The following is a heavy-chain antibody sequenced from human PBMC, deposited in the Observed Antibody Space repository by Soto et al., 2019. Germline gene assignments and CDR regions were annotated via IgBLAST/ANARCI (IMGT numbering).Heavy chain of an antibody. D-gene: IGHD1-26*01. J-gene: IGHJ5*02. CDR1: GDSISSVDHY. CDR2: IYHSGST. V-gene: IGHV4-30-4*01. Sequence: PSETLSLTCTVSGDSISSVDHYWSWIRQPPGKGLEWMEYIYHSGSTHYNPSLNSRLTISIDTSTNRFSLNLTSVTAADTAVYFCARLRWETENNWFDPWGQGALVTVSS. CDR3: ARLRWETENNWFDP.